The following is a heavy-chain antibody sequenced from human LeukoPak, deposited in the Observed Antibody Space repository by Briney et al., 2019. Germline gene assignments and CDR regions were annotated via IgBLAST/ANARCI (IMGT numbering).Heavy chain of an antibody. V-gene: IGHV4-59*08. CDR1: GGSISSYY. D-gene: IGHD3-3*01. Sequence: PSETLSLTCTVSGGSISSYYWSWIRPPPGKGLEWIGYIYYSGSTNYNPSLKSRVTISVDTSKNQFSLKLSSVTAADTAVYYCARHSDFWSGYYGWFDPWGQGTLVTVSS. J-gene: IGHJ5*02. CDR3: ARHSDFWSGYYGWFDP. CDR2: IYYSGST.